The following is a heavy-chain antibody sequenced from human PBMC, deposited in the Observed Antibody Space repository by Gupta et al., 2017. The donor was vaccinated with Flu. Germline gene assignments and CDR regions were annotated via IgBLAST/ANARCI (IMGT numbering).Heavy chain of an antibody. CDR3: VMDKTGADDY. CDR2: INPDGRTT. D-gene: IGHD1-1*01. Sequence: HWVRQAPGKGLVWVSRINPDGRTTNYADSVEGRFTISRDNAKNTLYLQMNRLRVEDTAVYYCVMDKTGADDYWGQGTLVTVSS. V-gene: IGHV3-74*01. J-gene: IGHJ4*02.